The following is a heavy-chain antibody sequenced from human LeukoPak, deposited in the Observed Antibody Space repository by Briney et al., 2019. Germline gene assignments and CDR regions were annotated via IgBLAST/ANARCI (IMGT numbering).Heavy chain of an antibody. J-gene: IGHJ6*03. D-gene: IGHD3-10*01. CDR1: GDTISTSDHY. V-gene: IGHV4-39*01. Sequence: SETLSLICSVSGDTISTSDHYWGWIRQPPGKGLEWIGRIYYTGNTYYNPSLKSRVTISVDPSKNQFSLKLSSVTAAGTAVYYCVRHQEGMVRGVLYYMDVWGTGTTVTISS. CDR3: VRHQEGMVRGVLYYMDV. CDR2: IYYTGNT.